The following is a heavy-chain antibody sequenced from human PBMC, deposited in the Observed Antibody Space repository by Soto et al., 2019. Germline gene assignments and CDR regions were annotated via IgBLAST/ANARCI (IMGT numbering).Heavy chain of an antibody. Sequence: QVQLVQSGAEVKKPGSSVKVSCKASGGTFSSYTISWVRQAPGQGLEWMGRIIPILGIANYAQKFQGRVTITADKSTSTAYMELSSLRSEDTAVYYCARDLQGAMVRRAFDIWGQGTMVTVSS. V-gene: IGHV1-69*08. CDR1: GGTFSSYT. CDR2: IIPILGIA. D-gene: IGHD3-10*01. J-gene: IGHJ3*02. CDR3: ARDLQGAMVRRAFDI.